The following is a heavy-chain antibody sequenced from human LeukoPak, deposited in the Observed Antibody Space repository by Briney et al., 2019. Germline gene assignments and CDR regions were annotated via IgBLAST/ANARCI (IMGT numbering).Heavy chain of an antibody. CDR2: INPNSGGT. D-gene: IGHD3-3*01. CDR3: AREEEIGPYDFWSGTSV. CDR1: GYTFTGYY. V-gene: IGHV1-2*02. Sequence: ASVKVSCKASGYTFTGYYMHWVRQAPGQGLEWMGWINPNSGGTNYAQKFQGRVTMTRDTSISTAYMELSRLRSDDTAVYYCAREEEIGPYDFWSGTSVWGKGTTVTVSS. J-gene: IGHJ6*04.